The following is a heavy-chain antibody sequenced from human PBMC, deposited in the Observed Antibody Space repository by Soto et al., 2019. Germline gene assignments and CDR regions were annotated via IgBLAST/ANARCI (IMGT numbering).Heavy chain of an antibody. CDR3: ARDCSSTSCYAHYYYGMDV. D-gene: IGHD2-2*01. CDR1: GYTFTSYG. CDR2: ISAYNGNT. Sequence: AASVKVSCKASGYTFTSYGISWVRQAPGQGLEWMGWISAYNGNTNYAQKLQGRVTMTTDTSTSTAYMELRSLRSDDTAVYYCARDCSSTSCYAHYYYGMDVWGQGTTVTVSS. J-gene: IGHJ6*02. V-gene: IGHV1-18*04.